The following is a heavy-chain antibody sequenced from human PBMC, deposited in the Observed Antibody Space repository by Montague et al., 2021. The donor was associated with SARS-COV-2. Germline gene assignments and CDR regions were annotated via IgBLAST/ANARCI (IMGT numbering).Heavy chain of an antibody. D-gene: IGHD6-13*01. CDR3: GFNSVAGAGDS. J-gene: IGHJ4*02. CDR2: IKQDGSET. CDR1: GLAISMYW. V-gene: IGHV3-7*01. Sequence: SLRLSCAASGLAISMYWMTWVRQAPGKGLEWVANIKQDGSETYYADSVKGRFSISRDNTKNSLYLQLNSLRADDTAVYYCGFNSVAGAGDSWGQGTLVTVSS.